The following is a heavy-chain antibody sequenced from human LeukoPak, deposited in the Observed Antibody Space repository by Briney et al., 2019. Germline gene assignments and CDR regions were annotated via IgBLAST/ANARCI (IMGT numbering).Heavy chain of an antibody. Sequence: ASVKVSYKASGYTGTSFHMHWVRQAPGQGLEWMGIINPSVGSTTYAHKFQGRVTMTREDNTSIVDTELLSLRRADAAVYNCETSNRVAGPFDYWGQGTLVTVSS. CDR2: INPSVGST. D-gene: IGHD2-15*01. CDR3: ETSNRVAGPFDY. J-gene: IGHJ4*02. V-gene: IGHV1-46*01. CDR1: GYTGTSFH.